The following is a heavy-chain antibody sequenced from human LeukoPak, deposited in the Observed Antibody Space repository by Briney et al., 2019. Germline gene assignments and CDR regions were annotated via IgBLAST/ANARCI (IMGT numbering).Heavy chain of an antibody. CDR3: ARPVDIVAISGYYFDY. V-gene: IGHV3-15*01. CDR2: IKSKTDGGTT. CDR1: GFTFSNAW. J-gene: IGHJ4*02. Sequence: GGSLRLSCAASGFTFSNAWMSWVRQAPGKGLEWVGRIKSKTDGGTTDYAAPVKGRFTISRDDSKNTLYLQMNSLRAEDTAVYYCARPVDIVAISGYYFDYWGQGTLVTVSS. D-gene: IGHD5-12*01.